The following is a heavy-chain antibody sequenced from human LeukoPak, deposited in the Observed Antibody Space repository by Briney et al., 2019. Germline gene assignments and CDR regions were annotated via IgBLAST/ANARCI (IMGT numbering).Heavy chain of an antibody. CDR2: ITYDGSYK. Sequence: GGSLRLSCAASGFTFSSYGMHWVRQAPGKGLEWVAVITYDGSYKYYADSVKGRFTISRDNSTNTLDLQVNSLRPEDTAVYYCAKVLQNYLYGMDVWGQGTTVTVSS. J-gene: IGHJ6*02. V-gene: IGHV3-30*18. CDR1: GFTFSSYG. CDR3: AKVLQNYLYGMDV.